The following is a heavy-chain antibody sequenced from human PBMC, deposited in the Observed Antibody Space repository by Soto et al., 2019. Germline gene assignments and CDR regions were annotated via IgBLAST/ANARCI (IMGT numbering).Heavy chain of an antibody. Sequence: PGGSLSLSCAASGLTFSSYAMSWVRQAPGKGLEWVSAISGSGGSTYYADSVKGRFTISRDNSKNTLYLQMNSLRAEDTAVYYCAKDQVPAANYYYYYMDVWGKGTTVTVSS. J-gene: IGHJ6*03. V-gene: IGHV3-23*01. CDR2: ISGSGGST. CDR1: GLTFSSYA. CDR3: AKDQVPAANYYYYYMDV. D-gene: IGHD2-2*01.